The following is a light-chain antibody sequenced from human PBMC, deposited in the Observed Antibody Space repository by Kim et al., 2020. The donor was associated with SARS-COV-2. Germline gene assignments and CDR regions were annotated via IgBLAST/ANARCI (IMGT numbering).Light chain of an antibody. Sequence: SPGERATLSCRASQSVSSSYLAWYQQKPGQAPRLLIYGASSRATGIPDRFGGSGSGTDFTLTIARLEAEDFAVYYCQQYGSSPLTFGGGTKVDIK. CDR3: QQYGSSPLT. V-gene: IGKV3-20*01. CDR2: GAS. CDR1: QSVSSSY. J-gene: IGKJ4*01.